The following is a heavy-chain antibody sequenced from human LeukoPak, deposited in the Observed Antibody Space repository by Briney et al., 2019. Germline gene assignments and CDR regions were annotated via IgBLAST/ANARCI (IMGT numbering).Heavy chain of an antibody. D-gene: IGHD6-19*01. Sequence: TSETLSLTCTVSGGSISDISYYWGWIRQPPGKGLEWIGSVYYSGSTSYNPSLKSRVTISVDTSKNQFSLKLSSVTAADTAVYFCAGHVSYSGDNFDFWGQGTLVTVSS. V-gene: IGHV4-39*01. CDR3: AGHVSYSGDNFDF. J-gene: IGHJ4*02. CDR1: GGSISDISYY. CDR2: VYYSGST.